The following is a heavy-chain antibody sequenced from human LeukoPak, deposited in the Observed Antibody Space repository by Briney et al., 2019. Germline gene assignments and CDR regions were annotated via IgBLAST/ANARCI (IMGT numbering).Heavy chain of an antibody. Sequence: SVKVSCKASGGTFNSYAISWVRQAPGQGLEWMGRIIPIFGTANYAQKFQGRVTITTDESTSTAYMELSSLRSEGTAVYYCASSLGKGYSYGYFDYWGQGTLVTVSS. CDR2: IIPIFGTA. V-gene: IGHV1-69*05. J-gene: IGHJ4*02. CDR1: GGTFNSYA. CDR3: ASSLGKGYSYGYFDY. D-gene: IGHD5-18*01.